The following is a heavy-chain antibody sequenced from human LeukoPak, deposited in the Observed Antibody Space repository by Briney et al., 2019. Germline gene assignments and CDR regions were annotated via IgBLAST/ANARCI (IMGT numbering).Heavy chain of an antibody. V-gene: IGHV4-34*01. D-gene: IGHD4-11*01. CDR3: ARVSSPVTTSFDY. CDR2: INHSGST. Sequence: PSETLSLTCAVYGGSFSGYYWSWIRQPPGKGLEWIGEINHSGSTNYNPSLKSRVTISVDTSKNQFSLKLSSVTAADTAVYYCARVSSPVTTSFDYWGQGTLVTVSS. J-gene: IGHJ4*02. CDR1: GGSFSGYY.